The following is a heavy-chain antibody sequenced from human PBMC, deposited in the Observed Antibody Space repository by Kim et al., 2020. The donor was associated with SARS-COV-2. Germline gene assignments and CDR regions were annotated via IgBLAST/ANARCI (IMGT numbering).Heavy chain of an antibody. CDR3: ARSPSYDSGGYDYFDF. D-gene: IGHD3-22*01. V-gene: IGHV1-46*01. Sequence: ASVKVSCKASGYTFTSYYIHWVRQAPGQGLEWMGIINPSGGSTSYAQKFQGRVTMTRDTSTSTVYMELSSLRSEDTAVYYCARSPSYDSGGYDYFDFWGQGTLVTVSS. CDR2: INPSGGST. J-gene: IGHJ4*02. CDR1: GYTFTSYY.